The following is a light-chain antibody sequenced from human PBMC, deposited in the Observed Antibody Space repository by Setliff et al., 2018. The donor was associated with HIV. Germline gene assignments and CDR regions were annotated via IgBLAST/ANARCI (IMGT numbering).Light chain of an antibody. CDR1: SSDVGSYNF. V-gene: IGLV2-14*03. CDR3: CSYTSSLTYV. Sequence: QSVLTQPASVSGSPGQSITISCSGSSSDVGSYNFVSWYQQRPGKAPQVIIYDVSRRPSGVSSRFSGSKSGNTASLTISGLQAEDQADYYCCSYTSSLTYVFGTGTKVTVL. J-gene: IGLJ1*01. CDR2: DVS.